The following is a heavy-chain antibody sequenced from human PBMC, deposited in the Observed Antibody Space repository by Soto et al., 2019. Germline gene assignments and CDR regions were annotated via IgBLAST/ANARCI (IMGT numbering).Heavy chain of an antibody. D-gene: IGHD2-15*01. CDR1: GFTVSSKY. J-gene: IGHJ6*04. Sequence: EVQLVESGGGLVQPGGSLRLSCAASGFTVSSKYITWVRQAPGKGLEWVSLIQSGGTTYYADSVKGRFTISRDTSENTLQLQMDSLRVEYTAVYYCAREDVLCDGGLCYGISLDVWGKGTTVTVSS. CDR2: IQSGGTT. V-gene: IGHV3-66*01. CDR3: AREDVLCDGGLCYGISLDV.